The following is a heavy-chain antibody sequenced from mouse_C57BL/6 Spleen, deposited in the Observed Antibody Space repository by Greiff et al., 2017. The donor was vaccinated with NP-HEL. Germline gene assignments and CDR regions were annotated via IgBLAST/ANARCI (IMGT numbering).Heavy chain of an antibody. CDR3: ARSRDEEDAMDY. CDR1: GYTFTDYY. Sequence: EVQLQQSGPELVKPGASVKISCKASGYTFTDYYMNWVKQSHGKSLEWIGDINPNNGGTSYNQKFKGKATLTVDKSSSTAYMELSSLTSEDSAFYYCARSRDEEDAMDYWGQGTTVTVSS. J-gene: IGHJ4*01. CDR2: INPNNGGT. V-gene: IGHV1-26*01.